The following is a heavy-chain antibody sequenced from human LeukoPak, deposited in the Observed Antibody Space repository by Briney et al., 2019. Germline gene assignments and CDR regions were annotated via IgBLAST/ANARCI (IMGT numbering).Heavy chain of an antibody. J-gene: IGHJ4*02. CDR3: ARGYSSSPTDY. CDR2: ISSSSSYR. D-gene: IGHD6-13*01. V-gene: IGHV3-21*01. Sequence: GGSLRLSCAASGFTFSSYSMNWVRQAPGKGLEWVSSISSSSSYRYYADSVKGRFTISRDNAKNSLYPQMNSLRAEDTAVYYCARGYSSSPTDYWGQGTLVTVSS. CDR1: GFTFSSYS.